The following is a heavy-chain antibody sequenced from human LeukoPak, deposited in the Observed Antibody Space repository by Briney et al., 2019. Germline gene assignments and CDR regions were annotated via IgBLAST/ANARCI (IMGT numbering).Heavy chain of an antibody. D-gene: IGHD3-22*01. J-gene: IGHJ4*02. V-gene: IGHV3-30-3*01. CDR3: ARERRMIVRYFDY. CDR2: ISYDGSNK. CDR1: GFTFSSYA. Sequence: GGSLRLSCAASGFTFSSYAMHWVRQAPGKGLEWVAVISYDGSNKYYADSVKGRFTISRDNSKNTLYLQMNSLRAEDTAVYYCARERRMIVRYFDYWGQGTLVTVSS.